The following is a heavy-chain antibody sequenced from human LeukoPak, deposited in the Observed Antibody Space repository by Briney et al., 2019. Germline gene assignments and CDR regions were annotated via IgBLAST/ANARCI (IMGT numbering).Heavy chain of an antibody. D-gene: IGHD3-3*01. CDR2: INSDGSST. CDR1: GFTFSSYW. J-gene: IGHJ6*02. CDR3: ARGRLRFLEWLTYYYYGMDV. V-gene: IGHV3-74*01. Sequence: GGSLRLSCAASGFTFSSYWMHWVRQAPGEGLVWVSRINSDGSSTSYADSVKGRFTISRDNAKNTLYLQMNSLRAEDTAVYYCARGRLRFLEWLTYYYYGMDVWGQGTTVTVSS.